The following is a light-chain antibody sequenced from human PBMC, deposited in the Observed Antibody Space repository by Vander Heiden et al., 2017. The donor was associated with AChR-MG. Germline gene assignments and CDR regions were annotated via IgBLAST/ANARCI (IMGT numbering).Light chain of an antibody. J-gene: IGKJ2*01. V-gene: IGKV1-5*01. Sequence: DIQMTQSPSTLSASVGDRVTITCRASQSISSWLAWYQQKPGKAPKLLIYDASSLESGVPSRFSGSGSGTEFTLTISSLQPDDFATYYCQQYNSPRYTFGKGTKLEIK. CDR1: QSISSW. CDR3: QQYNSPRYT. CDR2: DAS.